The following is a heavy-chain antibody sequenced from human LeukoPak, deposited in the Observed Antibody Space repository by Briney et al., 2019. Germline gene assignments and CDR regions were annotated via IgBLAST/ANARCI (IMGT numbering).Heavy chain of an antibody. CDR2: ISGSGGST. CDR1: GFTFSSYA. D-gene: IGHD6-6*01. Sequence: PGESLRLSCTASGFTFSSYAMSWVRQAPGKGLEWVSAISGSGGSTYYADSVKGRFTISRDNSKNTLYLQMNSLRAEDTAVYYCAKFSRVAAQAPFDYWGQGTLVTVSS. J-gene: IGHJ4*02. V-gene: IGHV3-23*01. CDR3: AKFSRVAAQAPFDY.